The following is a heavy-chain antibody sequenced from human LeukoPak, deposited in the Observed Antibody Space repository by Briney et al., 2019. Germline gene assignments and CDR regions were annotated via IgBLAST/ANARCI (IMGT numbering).Heavy chain of an antibody. Sequence: GGSLRLSCAASGFTFSSYSMNWVRQAPGKGLEWVSSISSSSSYIYYADSVKGRFTISRDNAKNSLYLQMNSLRAEDTAVYYCAGEASGTNYYDSSGYYPFYFDYWGQGTLVTVSS. D-gene: IGHD3-22*01. CDR2: ISSSSSYI. J-gene: IGHJ4*02. V-gene: IGHV3-21*01. CDR3: AGEASGTNYYDSSGYYPFYFDY. CDR1: GFTFSSYS.